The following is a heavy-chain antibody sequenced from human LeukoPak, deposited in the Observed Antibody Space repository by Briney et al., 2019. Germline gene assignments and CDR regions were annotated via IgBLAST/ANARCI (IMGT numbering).Heavy chain of an antibody. CDR2: IYTSGST. CDR3: ARILPRPQDSAFDI. J-gene: IGHJ3*02. D-gene: IGHD3-22*01. CDR1: GGSISSYY. Sequence: SETLSLTCTVSGGSISSYYWSWIRQPAGKGLEWIGRIYTSGSTNYNPSLKSRVTMSVDTSKNQFSLKLSSVTAADTAVYYCARILPRPQDSAFDIWGQGTMVTVSS. V-gene: IGHV4-4*07.